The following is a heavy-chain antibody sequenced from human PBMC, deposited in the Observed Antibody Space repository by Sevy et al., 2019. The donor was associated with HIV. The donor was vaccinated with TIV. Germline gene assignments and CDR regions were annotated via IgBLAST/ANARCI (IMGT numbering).Heavy chain of an antibody. CDR2: VTSDGTT. J-gene: IGHJ4*02. V-gene: IGHV3-23*01. D-gene: IGHD3-16*01. CDR1: GLTLTTTG. Sequence: GESLKISCAASGLTLTTTGMSWVRQAPGKGLEWVAGVTSDGTTYYADSVRDRFTVSRDNSKNTLYLQLNSLRADDTAVFYCAGGDTTMITDLDYWVQGTLVTVSS. CDR3: AGGDTTMITDLDY.